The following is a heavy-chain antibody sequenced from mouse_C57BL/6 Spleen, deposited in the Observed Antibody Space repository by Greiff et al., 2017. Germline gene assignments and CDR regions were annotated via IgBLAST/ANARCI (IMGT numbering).Heavy chain of an antibody. Sequence: VQLQQSGTVLARPGASVKMSCKTSGYTFTSYWMHWVKQRPGQGLEWIGAIYPGNSDTSYNQKFKGKAKLTAVTSASTAYMELSSLTNEDSAVYYCTRFQSGTGYCDVWGTGTTVTVSS. CDR2: IYPGNSDT. CDR3: TRFQSGTGYCDV. CDR1: GYTFTSYW. J-gene: IGHJ1*03. V-gene: IGHV1-5*01. D-gene: IGHD4-1*01.